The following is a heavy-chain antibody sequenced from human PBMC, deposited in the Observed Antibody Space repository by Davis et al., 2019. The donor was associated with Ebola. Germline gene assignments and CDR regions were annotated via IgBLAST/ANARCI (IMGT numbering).Heavy chain of an antibody. CDR3: AREGVAREDY. Sequence: SETLSLTCTVSGGSISSSSYYWGWIRQPPGKGLEWIGSIYYSGSTYYNPSLKSRVTMSIDTSKNQFSLKLKSVTAADTAVYYCAREGVAREDYWGQGTLVTVSS. D-gene: IGHD2-21*01. J-gene: IGHJ4*02. CDR2: IYYSGST. V-gene: IGHV4-39*07. CDR1: GGSISSSSYY.